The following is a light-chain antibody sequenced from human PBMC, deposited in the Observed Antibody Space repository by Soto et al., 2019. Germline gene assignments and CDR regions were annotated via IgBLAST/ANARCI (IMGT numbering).Light chain of an antibody. V-gene: IGKV3-15*01. J-gene: IGKJ1*01. CDR2: GAS. CDR1: QSINSN. CDR3: QQYNNWWT. Sequence: EIVMTQSPATLSVSPGERATLSCTASQSINSNLAWYQQRPGQAPRLLIYGASTRATGIPARFSGSGSGTEFTLTISSMKSEDFAVYYCQQYNNWWTFGQGTKVDIK.